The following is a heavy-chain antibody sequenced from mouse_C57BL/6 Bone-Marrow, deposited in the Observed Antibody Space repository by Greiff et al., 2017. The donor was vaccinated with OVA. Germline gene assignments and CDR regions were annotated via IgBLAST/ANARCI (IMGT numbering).Heavy chain of an antibody. V-gene: IGHV5-4*03. CDR1: GFTFSSYA. D-gene: IGHD2-2*01. J-gene: IGHJ4*01. CDR3: ALWLRRRGYAMDY. Sequence: EVMLVESGGGLVKPGGSLKLSCAASGFTFSSYAMSWVRQTPEKRLEWVATISDGGSYTYYPDNVKGRFTISRDNAKNNLYLQMSHLKSEDTAMYYCALWLRRRGYAMDYWGQGTSVTVSS. CDR2: ISDGGSYT.